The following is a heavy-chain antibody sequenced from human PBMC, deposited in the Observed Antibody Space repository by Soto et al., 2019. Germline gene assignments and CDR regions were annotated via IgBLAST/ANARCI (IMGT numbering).Heavy chain of an antibody. J-gene: IGHJ5*02. Sequence: QITLKESGPTLVKPTQTLTLTCTFSGFSLTTSGVGVGWIRQPPVKALEWLALIYWDDDERSIPSRKSRLTITKDTSKNQVVLKMTNMDPADTATYFCAHRTTTVTWWFDPWGQGTLVTVSS. CDR3: AHRTTTVTWWFDP. D-gene: IGHD4-17*01. CDR2: IYWDDDE. CDR1: GFSLTTSGVG. V-gene: IGHV2-5*02.